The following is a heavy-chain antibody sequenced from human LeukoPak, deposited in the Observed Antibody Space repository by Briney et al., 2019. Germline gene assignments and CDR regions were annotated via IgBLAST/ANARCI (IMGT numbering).Heavy chain of an antibody. CDR1: GGSISSGGYY. D-gene: IGHD3-22*01. CDR2: IYYSGST. J-gene: IGHJ4*02. Sequence: SETLSLTCTVSGGSISSGGYYWSWIRQHPGKGLEWIGYIYYSGSTYYNPSLKSRVTISVDTSKNQFSLKLSSVTAADTAVYYCARGLGGSYDSSGYYPFDYWGQGALVTVPS. CDR3: ARGLGGSYDSSGYYPFDY. V-gene: IGHV4-31*03.